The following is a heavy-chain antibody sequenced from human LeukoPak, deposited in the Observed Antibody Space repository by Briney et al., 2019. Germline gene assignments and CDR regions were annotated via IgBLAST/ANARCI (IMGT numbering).Heavy chain of an antibody. Sequence: SETLSLTCTVSGGSISSYYWSWIRQPPGKGLEWIGYIYYSGSTKYNPSLKSRVTISVDTSKSQFSLKLTSVTAADTAVYYCARLGIGVVPSAMLGDYYVDYWGQGTLVTVSS. J-gene: IGHJ4*02. CDR1: GGSISSYY. V-gene: IGHV4-59*08. CDR3: ARLGIGVVPSAMLGDYYVDY. D-gene: IGHD2-2*01. CDR2: IYYSGST.